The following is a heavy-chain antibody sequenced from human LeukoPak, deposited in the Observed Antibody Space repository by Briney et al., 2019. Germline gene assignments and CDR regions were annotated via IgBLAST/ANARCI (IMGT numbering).Heavy chain of an antibody. CDR2: IYYSGNT. D-gene: IGHD2-8*01. J-gene: IGHJ4*02. Sequence: SETLSLTCTVSGGSFSTYYWSWIRQPPGKGLEWIGYIYYSGNTNYSPSLKSRVNISVDTSKNQFSLKLSSVTAADTAVYYCARLPCTSGVCYADYWGPGALVTVSS. CDR3: ARLPCTSGVCYADY. V-gene: IGHV4-59*08. CDR1: GGSFSTYY.